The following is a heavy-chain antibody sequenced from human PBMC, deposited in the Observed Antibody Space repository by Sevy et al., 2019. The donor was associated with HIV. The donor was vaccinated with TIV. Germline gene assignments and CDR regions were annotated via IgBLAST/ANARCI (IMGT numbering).Heavy chain of an antibody. V-gene: IGHV3-30*06. Sequence: GGSLRLSCAASGFTFGSYGMHWVRQAPGKGLEWVAYISYDRSYKNYAHSVKGRFTISRDNSKNTVFLQLNSLRPEDTAVYYCARVFSSYYFDYWGQGTLVTVSS. CDR3: ARVFSSYYFDY. CDR2: ISYDRSYK. CDR1: GFTFGSYG. J-gene: IGHJ4*02.